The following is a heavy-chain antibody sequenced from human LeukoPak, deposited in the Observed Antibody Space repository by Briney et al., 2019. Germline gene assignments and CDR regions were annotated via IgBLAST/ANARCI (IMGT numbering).Heavy chain of an antibody. CDR2: INWKGVSI. V-gene: IGHV3-20*03. CDR3: ARDMNRLQQWLSSGY. CDR1: GFTFSSYW. D-gene: IGHD5-18*01. Sequence: GGSLSLSYAASGFTFSSYWMSWVRQAPGKGLEWVAGINWKGVSISYADSVKGRFTISRDNAKKSIFLQMNGLTGEDTAFYYCARDMNRLQQWLSSGYWGQGTLVTVSS. J-gene: IGHJ4*02.